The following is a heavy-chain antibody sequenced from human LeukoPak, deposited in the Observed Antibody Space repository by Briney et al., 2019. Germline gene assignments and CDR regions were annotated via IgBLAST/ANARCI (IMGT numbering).Heavy chain of an antibody. CDR3: ARDDQYSSSWYPSEAFDI. CDR2: ISWNSGSI. V-gene: IGHV3-9*01. J-gene: IGHJ3*02. Sequence: GRSLRLSCAASGFTFDDYAMHWVRQAPGKGLEWVSGISWNSGSIGYADSVKGRFTISRDNAKNSLYLQMNSLRAEDTAVYYCARDDQYSSSWYPSEAFDIWGQGTMVTVSS. D-gene: IGHD6-13*01. CDR1: GFTFDDYA.